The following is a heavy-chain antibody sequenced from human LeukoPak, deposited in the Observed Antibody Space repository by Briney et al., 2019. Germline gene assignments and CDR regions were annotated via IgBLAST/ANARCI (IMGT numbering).Heavy chain of an antibody. CDR1: GFTFSSYE. D-gene: IGHD4-17*01. CDR2: ISSSGSTI. Sequence: GGSLRLSCAASGFTFSSYEMNWVRQAPGKGLEWVSYISSSGSTIYYADSVKGRFTISRDNAKNSLYLQMNSLKTEDTGVYYCTTRGDYVFEWGQGTLVTVSS. V-gene: IGHV3-48*03. J-gene: IGHJ4*02. CDR3: TTRGDYVFE.